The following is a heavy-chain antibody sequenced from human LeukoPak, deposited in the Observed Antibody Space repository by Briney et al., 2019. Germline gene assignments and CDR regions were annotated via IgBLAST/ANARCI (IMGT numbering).Heavy chain of an antibody. Sequence: GESLKISCKGSGYSFTSYWIGWVRQAPGQGLEWMGWINPNSGGTNYAQKFQGRVTMTRDTSISTAYMELSRLRPDDTAVYYCAREEDLVVVPYYWGQGTPVTVSS. D-gene: IGHD2-2*01. J-gene: IGHJ4*02. V-gene: IGHV1-2*02. CDR3: AREEDLVVVPYY. CDR2: INPNSGGT. CDR1: GYSFTSYW.